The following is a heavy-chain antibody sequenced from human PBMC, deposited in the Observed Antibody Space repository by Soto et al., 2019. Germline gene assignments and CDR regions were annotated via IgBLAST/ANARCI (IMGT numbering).Heavy chain of an antibody. CDR3: ARYHCITGTKGDDFDI. J-gene: IGHJ3*02. CDR1: GFTFSSYS. Sequence: GGSLRLSCAASGFTFSSYSMNWVRQAPGKGLEWVSYISSSSSTIYYADSVKGRFTISRDNAKNSLYLQMNSLRAEDTDVYYCARYHCITGTKGDDFDIWGQGTMVTVSS. D-gene: IGHD1-7*01. V-gene: IGHV3-48*04. CDR2: ISSSSSTI.